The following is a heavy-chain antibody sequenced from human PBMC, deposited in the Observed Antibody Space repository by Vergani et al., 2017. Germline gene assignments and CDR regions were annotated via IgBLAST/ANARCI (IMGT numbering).Heavy chain of an antibody. CDR1: GGSISSSSYY. CDR2: IYYSGST. CDR3: ARMVRGVNIYYFDY. V-gene: IGHV4-39*01. D-gene: IGHD3-10*01. Sequence: QLQLQESGPGLVKPSETLSLTCTVYGGSISSSSYYWGWIRQPPGKGLEWIGSIYYSGSTYYNPSLKSRVTISVDTSKNQFSLKLSSVTAADTAVYYCARMVRGVNIYYFDYWGQGTLVTVSS. J-gene: IGHJ4*02.